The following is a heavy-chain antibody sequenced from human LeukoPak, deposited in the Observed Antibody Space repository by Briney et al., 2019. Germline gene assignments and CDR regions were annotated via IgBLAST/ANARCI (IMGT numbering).Heavy chain of an antibody. Sequence: SETLSLTCIVSGYSISSVYYWGWIRQPPGKGLEWIGSIYHSGSTYYNPSLKSRVTISVDTSKNQFSLELSSVTAADTAVYYCARLKATVSIHAYFDSWGQGTLVTVSS. V-gene: IGHV4-38-2*02. J-gene: IGHJ4*02. CDR3: ARLKATVSIHAYFDS. CDR1: GYSISSVYY. D-gene: IGHD4-17*01. CDR2: IYHSGST.